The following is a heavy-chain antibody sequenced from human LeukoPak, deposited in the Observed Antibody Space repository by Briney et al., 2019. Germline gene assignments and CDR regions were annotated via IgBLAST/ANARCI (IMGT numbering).Heavy chain of an antibody. V-gene: IGHV5-51*01. CDR2: IYPGDSDT. CDR1: GYSFTSYW. J-gene: IGHJ4*02. Sequence: GASLQISCKGSGYSFTSYWIGWVRQLPGKGLEWMGIIYPGDSDTRYSPSFQGQVTISADKSISTAYLQWSSLKASDTAMYYCARQSTRNFDYWGQGTLVTVSS. CDR3: ARQSTRNFDY.